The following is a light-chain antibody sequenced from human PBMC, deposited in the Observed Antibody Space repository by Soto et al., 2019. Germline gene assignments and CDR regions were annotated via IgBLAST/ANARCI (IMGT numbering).Light chain of an antibody. CDR2: RNN. V-gene: IGLV1-47*01. CDR1: SSNIGNNN. CDR3: AAWDDSLSVWV. Sequence: QSVLTQPPSASGTPGQWITISCSGSSSNIGNNNVYWFQQLPGTAPKLLIYRNNQRPSGVPDRFSGSKSGTSASLAISGLRSEDEVDYYCAAWDDSLSVWVFGGGTKLTVL. J-gene: IGLJ3*02.